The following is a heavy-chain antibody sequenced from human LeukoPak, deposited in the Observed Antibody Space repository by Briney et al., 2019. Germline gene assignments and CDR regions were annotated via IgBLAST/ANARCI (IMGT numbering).Heavy chain of an antibody. Sequence: GECLKISCKGSGYSFTSYWIAWVRQMPGKGLEWMGIIYRGDSDTRYSPSFQGQVTISADKSISTAYLQWSSLKASDTAMYYCARRQTNLYYFDYWGQGTLVTVSS. CDR3: ARRQTNLYYFDY. CDR1: GYSFTSYW. CDR2: IYRGDSDT. V-gene: IGHV5-51*01. D-gene: IGHD2-8*01. J-gene: IGHJ4*02.